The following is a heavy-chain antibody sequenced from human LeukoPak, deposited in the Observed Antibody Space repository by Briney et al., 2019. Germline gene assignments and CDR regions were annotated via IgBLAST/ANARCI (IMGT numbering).Heavy chain of an antibody. D-gene: IGHD3-22*01. Sequence: GSLRLSCAASGFTFSSYAMHWVRQAPGKGLEWVAVISYDGSNKYYADSVKGRFTISRDNSKNTLYLQMNSLRAEDTAVYSCARDGRYYYDSSGYFDYWGQGTLVTVSS. J-gene: IGHJ4*02. CDR1: GFTFSSYA. CDR2: ISYDGSNK. V-gene: IGHV3-30-3*01. CDR3: ARDGRYYYDSSGYFDY.